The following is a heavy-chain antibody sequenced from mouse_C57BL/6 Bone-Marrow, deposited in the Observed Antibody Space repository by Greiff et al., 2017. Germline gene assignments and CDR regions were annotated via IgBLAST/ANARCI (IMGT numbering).Heavy chain of an antibody. V-gene: IGHV1-54*01. CDR3: ARTGGGGRDY. J-gene: IGHJ2*01. Sequence: VQLQQSGAELVRPGTSVKVSCKASGYAFTNYFMAWVKQRPGQGLEWIGVINPGSGGTNYNEKFKGKATLTADKSSSTAYMQLSSLTSEDSAVYFCARTGGGGRDYWGQGTTLTVSS. D-gene: IGHD1-1*02. CDR2: INPGSGGT. CDR1: GYAFTNYF.